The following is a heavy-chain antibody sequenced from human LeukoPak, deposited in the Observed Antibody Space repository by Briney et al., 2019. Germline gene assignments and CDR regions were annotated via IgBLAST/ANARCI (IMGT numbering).Heavy chain of an antibody. CDR3: AKDGYNYSDY. V-gene: IGHV3-30*02. CDR2: IRYDGGNK. CDR1: GFTFSTYS. D-gene: IGHD5-24*01. J-gene: IGHJ4*02. Sequence: GGSLRLSCAASGFTFSTYSMHWVRQAPGKGLEWVAFIRYDGGNKYYADSVKGRFTISRDTAKNTLYLQMNSLRAEDTAIYYFAKDGYNYSDYWGQGGQVTFSS.